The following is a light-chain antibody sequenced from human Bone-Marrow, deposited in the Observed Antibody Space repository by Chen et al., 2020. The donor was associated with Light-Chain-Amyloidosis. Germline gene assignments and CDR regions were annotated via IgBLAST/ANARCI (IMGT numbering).Light chain of an antibody. V-gene: IGLV3-21*02. Sequence: SSVLTQPSSVTVALGQTATMACGGNTIGSTSVHWYQQTPGQAPLLVVYDDSDRPPGIPERLSGSNSGNTATLTISRVEAGDEADYYGQVWDRSSDRPVFGGGTKLTVL. CDR1: TIGSTS. J-gene: IGLJ3*02. CDR2: DDS. CDR3: QVWDRSSDRPV.